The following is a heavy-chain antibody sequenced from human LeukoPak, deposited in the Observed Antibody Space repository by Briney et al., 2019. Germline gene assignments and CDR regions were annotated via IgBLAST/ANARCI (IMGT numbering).Heavy chain of an antibody. CDR1: RFTFTNYA. Sequence: GGSLRLSCAASRFTFTNYAMSWVRQAPGKGLEWVSTISGSGESTYYADPVKGRFTMSRDNSKNTLYLQMNSLRAEDTAVYHCAKAGGRYCSSATCNRYDYWGQGAPVIVSS. V-gene: IGHV3-23*01. D-gene: IGHD2-2*02. J-gene: IGHJ4*02. CDR2: ISGSGEST. CDR3: AKAGGRYCSSATCNRYDY.